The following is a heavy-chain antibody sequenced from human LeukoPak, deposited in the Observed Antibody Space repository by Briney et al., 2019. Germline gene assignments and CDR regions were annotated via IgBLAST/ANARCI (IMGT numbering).Heavy chain of an antibody. CDR2: INHSGST. V-gene: IGHV4-34*01. J-gene: IGHJ5*02. D-gene: IGHD3-3*01. CDR3: ARGRTYYDFWSGYSRRTDNWFDP. Sequence: PSETLSLTCAVYGGSFSGYYWSWIRQPPGKGLEWIGEINHSGSTNYNPSLKSRVTISVDTSKNQFSLRLSSVTAADTAVYYCARGRTYYDFWSGYSRRTDNWFDPWGQGTLVTVSS. CDR1: GGSFSGYY.